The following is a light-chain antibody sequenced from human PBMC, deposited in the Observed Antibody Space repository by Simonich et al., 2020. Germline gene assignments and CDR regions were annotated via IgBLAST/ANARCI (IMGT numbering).Light chain of an antibody. J-gene: IGLJ3*02. CDR1: SSDVGGYNY. V-gene: IGLV2-14*03. CDR2: DVS. Sequence: QSALPQPASVSGSPGQSLTLSCTGTSSDVGGYNYFSWYQQHPGKAPKLMIYDVSNRPSGVSNRFSGSKSGNTASLTISGLQAEDEADYYCCSYAGSSTFNWVFGGGTKLTVL. CDR3: CSYAGSSTFNWV.